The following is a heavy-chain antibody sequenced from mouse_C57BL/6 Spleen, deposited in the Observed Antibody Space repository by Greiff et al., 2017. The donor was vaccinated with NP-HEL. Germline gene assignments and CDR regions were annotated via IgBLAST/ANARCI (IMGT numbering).Heavy chain of an antibody. V-gene: IGHV1-63*01. J-gene: IGHJ2*01. CDR1: GYTFTNYW. CDR3: ARAPVVATQRFYFDC. Sequence: QVQLKESGAELVRPGTSVKMSCKASGYTFTNYWIGWAKQRPGHGLEWIGDIYPGGGTTNYNEKFKGKATLTADKSSSTAYMQFSSLTSEDAAIYYCARAPVVATQRFYFDCWGKGTTLTVSS. CDR2: IYPGGGTT. D-gene: IGHD1-1*01.